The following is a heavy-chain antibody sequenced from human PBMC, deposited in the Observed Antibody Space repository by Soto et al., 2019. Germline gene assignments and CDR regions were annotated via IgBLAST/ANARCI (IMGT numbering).Heavy chain of an antibody. J-gene: IGHJ5*02. CDR1: GGSISSSSYY. CDR3: ARLSSPGYSSGWYANWFDP. CDR2: IYYSGSP. V-gene: IGHV4-39*01. Sequence: QLQLQESGPGLVKPSETLSLTCTVSGGSISSSSYYWGWIRQPPGKGLEWIGSIYYSGSPYYNPSIKSRVTISVDTSKNQFSLKLSSVTAADTAVYYCARLSSPGYSSGWYANWFDPWGQGTLVTVSS. D-gene: IGHD6-19*01.